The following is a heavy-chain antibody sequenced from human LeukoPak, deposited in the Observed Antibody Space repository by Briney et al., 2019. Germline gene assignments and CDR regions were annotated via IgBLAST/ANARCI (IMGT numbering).Heavy chain of an antibody. CDR3: ARDRDWSFDY. CDR1: GFTFSDYS. J-gene: IGHJ4*02. CDR2: IGSTTSVV. V-gene: IGHV3-48*04. Sequence: GGSLRLSCAASGFTFSDYSLNWVRQAPGKRLEWISYIGSTTSVVSYADSVKGRFTISRDNAKNSLYLQMNSLRAEDTAVYYCARDRDWSFDYWGQGTLVTVSS. D-gene: IGHD3/OR15-3a*01.